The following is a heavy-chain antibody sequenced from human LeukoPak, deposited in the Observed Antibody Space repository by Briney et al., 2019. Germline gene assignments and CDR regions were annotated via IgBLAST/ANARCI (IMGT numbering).Heavy chain of an antibody. Sequence: GGSLRLSCAASGFTFSSYEMNWLRQAPGKGLEWVSYIGSSGATIYYARSVKGRFTVSRDNAKNSLHLQMNSLRAEDTAIYYCARLTAAGMDYYMDVWGKGTTVTVTS. V-gene: IGHV3-48*03. CDR2: IGSSGATI. J-gene: IGHJ6*03. CDR1: GFTFSSYE. D-gene: IGHD6-13*01. CDR3: ARLTAAGMDYYMDV.